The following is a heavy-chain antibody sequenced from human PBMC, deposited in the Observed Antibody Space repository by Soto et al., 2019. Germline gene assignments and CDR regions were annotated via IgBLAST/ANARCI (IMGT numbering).Heavy chain of an antibody. CDR2: IDYDGTTT. V-gene: IGHV3-74*01. J-gene: IGHJ4*02. CDR1: GFAFDAYW. CDR3: TRGPRPSSAGTGAY. Sequence: EVHLVESGGGLVQPGGSLRLSCVASGFAFDAYWMHWVRQVPGEGPVWVSRIDYDGTTTAYADSVKGRFTISRDNAKNTLYLQMTSLTAEDTGVYYCTRGPRPSSAGTGAYWGQGTLVTVSS. D-gene: IGHD6-13*01.